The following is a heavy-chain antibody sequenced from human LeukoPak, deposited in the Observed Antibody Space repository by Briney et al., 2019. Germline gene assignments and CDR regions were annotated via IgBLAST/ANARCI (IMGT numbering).Heavy chain of an antibody. CDR3: AREGGPYRPLDY. V-gene: IGHV4-30-4*01. J-gene: IGHJ4*02. CDR1: GDSISSSDSY. CDR2: IYHSGST. Sequence: SQTLSLTCTVSGDSISSSDSYWSWIRQPPGKGLEWIGFIYHSGSTYYNPSLKSRVAISVDKSENHISLKLTSVTAADTAVYYCAREGGPYRPLDYSGQGTLVTVAS.